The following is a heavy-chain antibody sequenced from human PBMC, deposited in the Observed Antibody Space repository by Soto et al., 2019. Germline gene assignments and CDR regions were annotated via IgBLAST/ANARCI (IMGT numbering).Heavy chain of an antibody. CDR1: GGSISSGDYS. J-gene: IGHJ3*02. D-gene: IGHD3-22*01. CDR2: IYYSGIT. V-gene: IGHV4-30-2*01. Sequence: QLQLQESGSGLVKPSQTLSLTCAVSGGSISSGDYSWNWIRQPPGKGLEWIGNIYYSGITHYNPSLKSRVTISVDRTTNTFFLNLNSVTAADTAVYYCARDSYDSSGGGVNDTFDIWGQGTMVTVSS. CDR3: ARDSYDSSGGGVNDTFDI.